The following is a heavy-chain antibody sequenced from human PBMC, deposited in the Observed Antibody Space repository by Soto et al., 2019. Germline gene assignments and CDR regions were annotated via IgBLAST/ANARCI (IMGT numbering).Heavy chain of an antibody. CDR3: ARGPYLVRGFDP. CDR1: DVSISSYY. Sequence: ASGTLSLTCTVSDVSISSYYWSWIRQPPGKGLEWIGYIYNSETTKYNPSLKSRVTISVDTSKNQFSLKMSSVTAADTAVYYCARGPYLVRGFDPWGQGTLVTVSS. D-gene: IGHD3-10*01. V-gene: IGHV4-59*01. J-gene: IGHJ5*02. CDR2: IYNSETT.